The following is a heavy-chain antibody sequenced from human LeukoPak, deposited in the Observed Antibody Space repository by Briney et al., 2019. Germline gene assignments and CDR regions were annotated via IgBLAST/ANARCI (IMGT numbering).Heavy chain of an antibody. D-gene: IGHD6-19*01. CDR1: GYSFTSYR. CDR2: IYPGDSDT. Sequence: GESLKISCKGSGYSFTSYRIGWVRQMPGKGLEWMGIIYPGDSDTRYSPSFQGQVTISADKSISTAYLQWSSLKATDTAMYYCARLATSHSSGWFGGRQSAFDIWGQGTMVTVSS. V-gene: IGHV5-51*01. J-gene: IGHJ3*02. CDR3: ARLATSHSSGWFGGRQSAFDI.